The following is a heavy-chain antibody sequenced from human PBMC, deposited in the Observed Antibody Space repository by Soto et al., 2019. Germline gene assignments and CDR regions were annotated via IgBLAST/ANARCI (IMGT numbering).Heavy chain of an antibody. CDR3: ARPPYSASYYYFDQ. Sequence: GESVKISCKASVYSFTSYWIGWARQMPGKCLEWMAIIYPGDSDTIYSPSFQGQVTISADKSISTAYLQWNSLKASDTAMYYWARPPYSASYYYFDQWGQGTPVTVSS. J-gene: IGHJ4*02. D-gene: IGHD1-26*01. V-gene: IGHV5-51*01. CDR2: IYPGDSDT. CDR1: VYSFTSYW.